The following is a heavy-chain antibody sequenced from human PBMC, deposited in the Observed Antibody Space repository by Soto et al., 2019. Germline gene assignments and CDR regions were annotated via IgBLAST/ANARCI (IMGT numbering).Heavy chain of an antibody. CDR3: ARGGDIVVVAADYGMDV. V-gene: IGHV1-3*01. CDR1: GYTFTNYA. J-gene: IGHJ6*02. CDR2: VNPGNGNT. Sequence: ASVKVSCKASGYTFTNYALHWVRQAPGQRLEWMGWVNPGNGNTKSSQKFQGRVTITRDTSASTAYMELSSLRSEDTAVYYCARGGDIVVVAADYGMDVWGQGTTVTVSS. D-gene: IGHD2-15*01.